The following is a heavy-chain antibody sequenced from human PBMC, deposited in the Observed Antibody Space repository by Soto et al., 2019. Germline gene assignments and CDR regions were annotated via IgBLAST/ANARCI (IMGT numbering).Heavy chain of an antibody. J-gene: IGHJ4*02. Sequence: ASVKVSFKASGYTFTSYYMHWVRQAPGQGLEWMGIINPSGGSTSYAQKFQGRVTMTRDTSTSTVYMELSSLRSEDTAVYYCARERYYYDSSGHPAGFDYWGQGTLVTVSS. D-gene: IGHD3-22*01. CDR3: ARERYYYDSSGHPAGFDY. V-gene: IGHV1-46*01. CDR2: INPSGGST. CDR1: GYTFTSYY.